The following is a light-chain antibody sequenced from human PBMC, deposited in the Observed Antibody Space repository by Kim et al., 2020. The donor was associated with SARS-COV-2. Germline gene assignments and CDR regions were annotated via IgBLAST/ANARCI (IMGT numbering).Light chain of an antibody. CDR2: DAS. V-gene: IGKV3-15*01. CDR1: QTVSNN. Sequence: VSPGESATLSCRASQTVSNNLAWYQQKPGQTPRLLIYDASPRATGIPTRFSGSGSGTEFTLTISSLQSEDFAVYYCQQYNRWPLTFGGGTKVDIK. J-gene: IGKJ4*01. CDR3: QQYNRWPLT.